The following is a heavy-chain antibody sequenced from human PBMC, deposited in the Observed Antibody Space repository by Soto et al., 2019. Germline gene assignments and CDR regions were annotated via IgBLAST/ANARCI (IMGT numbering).Heavy chain of an antibody. J-gene: IGHJ4*02. V-gene: IGHV3-49*03. D-gene: IGHD6-13*01. CDR2: IRSNTYGGTT. CDR3: ARSDSSSWAKLDY. CDR1: GFTFGDYS. Sequence: GGSLRLSCTASGFTFGDYSMSWFRQAPGKRLEWEGFIRSNTYGGTTEYAASVEGRLTISRVDSKPIAYLQMNSLKTEDTAVYYCARSDSSSWAKLDYWGRGTLVTVSS.